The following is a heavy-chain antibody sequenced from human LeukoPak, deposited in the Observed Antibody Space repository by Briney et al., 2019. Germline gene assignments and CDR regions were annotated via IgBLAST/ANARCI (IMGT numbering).Heavy chain of an antibody. CDR2: IWYDGSNK. J-gene: IGHJ4*02. D-gene: IGHD6-19*01. CDR1: GFTFSSYG. CDR3: PKDGGIAVAGRQGFDY. Sequence: GGSLRLSCAASGFTFSSYGMHWVRQAPGKGLEWVAVIWYDGSNKYYTDSVKGRFTISRDNSKNTLYLQMNSLRAEDTAVYYCPKDGGIAVAGRQGFDYWGQGTLVTVSS. V-gene: IGHV3-33*06.